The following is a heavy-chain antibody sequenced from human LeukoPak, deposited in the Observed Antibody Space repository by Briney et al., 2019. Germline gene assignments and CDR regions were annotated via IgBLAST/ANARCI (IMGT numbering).Heavy chain of an antibody. Sequence: ASVKVSCKASGDTFSNYAISWARQAPGQGLEWMGGIIPIFGTAKYAQKFQGRVTITADTSTSTAYMELSSLRSEDTAVYYCARAGWLQYYYFDYWGQGTLVTVSS. D-gene: IGHD5-24*01. V-gene: IGHV1-69*06. J-gene: IGHJ4*02. CDR1: GDTFSNYA. CDR3: ARAGWLQYYYFDY. CDR2: IIPIFGTA.